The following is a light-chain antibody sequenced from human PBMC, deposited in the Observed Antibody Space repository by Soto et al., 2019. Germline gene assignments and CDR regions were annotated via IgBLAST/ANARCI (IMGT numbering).Light chain of an antibody. CDR3: QQYNNWPWT. Sequence: EIEMTHSPATLSVSPWERATLSCRASQSVATNLAWYQQKPGQAPRLLIYGASTRATGIPARFSGSGSGTEFTLTISSLQSVDFAVYSCQQYNNWPWTFGQGTKVDIK. CDR2: GAS. J-gene: IGKJ1*01. CDR1: QSVATN. V-gene: IGKV3-15*01.